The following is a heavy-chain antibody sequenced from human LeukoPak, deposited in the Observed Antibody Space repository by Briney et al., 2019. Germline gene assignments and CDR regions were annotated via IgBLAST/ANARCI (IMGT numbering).Heavy chain of an antibody. J-gene: IGHJ4*02. CDR3: ARVDYGAN. CDR2: IIPIFGTA. D-gene: IGHD4/OR15-4a*01. CDR1: GGTFISYA. V-gene: IGHV1-69*05. Sequence: SVKVSRKASGGTFISYAISWVRQAPGQGLEWMGGIIPIFGTANYAQKFQGRVTITTDESTSTAYMELSSLRSEDTAVYYCARVDYGANWGQGTLVTVSS.